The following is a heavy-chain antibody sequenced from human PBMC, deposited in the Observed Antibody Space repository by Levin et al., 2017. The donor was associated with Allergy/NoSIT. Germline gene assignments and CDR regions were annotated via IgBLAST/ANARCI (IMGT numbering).Heavy chain of an antibody. D-gene: IGHD2-2*01. CDR3: ARLVPAAGRLIDY. Sequence: SQTLSLTCTVSGGSISSSSYYWGWIRQPPGKGLEWIGSIYYSGSTYYNPSLKSRVTISVDTSKNQFSLKLSSVTAADTAVYYCARLVPAAGRLIDYWGQGTLVTVSS. CDR1: GGSISSSSYY. CDR2: IYYSGST. V-gene: IGHV4-39*01. J-gene: IGHJ4*02.